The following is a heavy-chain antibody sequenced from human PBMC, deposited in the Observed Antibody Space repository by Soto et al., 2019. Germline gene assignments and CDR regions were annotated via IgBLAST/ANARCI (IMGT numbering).Heavy chain of an antibody. CDR3: AKDGILDCSGHYYFFDY. CDR1: GFSFSSYG. V-gene: IGHV3-30*18. Sequence: QVQLVESGGGVVQPGRSLRVSCAASGFSFSSYGMHWVRQAPGKGLEWVAVISHDGSNKYYVDSVKGRFTISRDNAKNTLYLQMNSLRAEDTAVYYCAKDGILDCSGHYYFFDYWCLGTLVTVSS. CDR2: ISHDGSNK. D-gene: IGHD3-22*01. J-gene: IGHJ4*02.